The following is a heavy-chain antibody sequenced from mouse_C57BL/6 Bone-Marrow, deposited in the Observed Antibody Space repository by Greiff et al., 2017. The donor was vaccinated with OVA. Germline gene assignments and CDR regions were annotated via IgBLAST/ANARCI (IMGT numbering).Heavy chain of an antibody. J-gene: IGHJ4*01. CDR3: ARGGSYAMDY. CDR1: GYTFTSYG. V-gene: IGHV1-81*01. Sequence: HVPLQQSGAELARPGASVKLSCKASGYTFTSYGISWVKQRTGQGLEWIGEIYPRSGNTYYNEKFKGKATLTADKSSSTAYMELRSLTSEDSAVYFCARGGSYAMDYWGQGTSVTVSS. CDR2: IYPRSGNT.